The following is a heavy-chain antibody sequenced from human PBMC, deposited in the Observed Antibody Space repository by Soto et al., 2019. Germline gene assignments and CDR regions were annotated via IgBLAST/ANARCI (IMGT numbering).Heavy chain of an antibody. D-gene: IGHD3-22*01. V-gene: IGHV1-69*13. CDR1: GGTFSSYA. CDR2: IIPIFGTA. J-gene: IGHJ4*02. CDR3: ASLDYDSSGYRPIYYFDY. Sequence: SVKVSCKASGGTFSSYAISWVRQAPGQGLEWMGGIIPIFGTANYAQKFQGRVTITADESTSTAYMELSSLRSEDTAVYYCASLDYDSSGYRPIYYFDYWGQGTLVTVSS.